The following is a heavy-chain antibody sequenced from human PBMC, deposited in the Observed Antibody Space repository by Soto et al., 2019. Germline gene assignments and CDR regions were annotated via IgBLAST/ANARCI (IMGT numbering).Heavy chain of an antibody. CDR1: GYIFSDYG. J-gene: IGHJ6*02. CDR2: IIPYNDNT. CDR3: ARKPYSHYYGMDV. D-gene: IGHD2-21*01. Sequence: ASVKVSCKASGYIFSDYGINWVRLAPGQGLEWMGWIIPYNDNTKYAENFQGRVTLTTDTSTNTVYMELRSLTPDDTGVHFCARKPYSHYYGMDVWGQGTSVTVSS. V-gene: IGHV1-18*01.